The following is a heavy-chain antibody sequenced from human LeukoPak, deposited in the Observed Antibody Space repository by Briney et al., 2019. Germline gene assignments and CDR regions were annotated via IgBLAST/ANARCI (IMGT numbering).Heavy chain of an antibody. CDR2: ISSSSSYI. D-gene: IGHD2-21*02. CDR3: ASIYCGYCYYYYYYMDV. V-gene: IGHV3-21*01. CDR1: GFTFSSYS. Sequence: GGSLRLSCAASGFTFSSYSMNWVRQAPGKGLEWVSSISSSSSYIYYADSVKGRFTISRDNAKNSLYLQMNSLRAEDTAVYYCASIYCGYCYYYYYYMDVWGKGTTVTISS. J-gene: IGHJ6*03.